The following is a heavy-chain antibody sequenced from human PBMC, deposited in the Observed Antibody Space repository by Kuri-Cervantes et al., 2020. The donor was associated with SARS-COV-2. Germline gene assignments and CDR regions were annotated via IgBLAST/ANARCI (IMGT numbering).Heavy chain of an antibody. CDR2: IYYSGST. J-gene: IGHJ5*02. V-gene: IGHV4-39*07. D-gene: IGHD6-19*01. CDR1: GGSISSSSYY. Sequence: SETLSLTCTVSGGSISSSSYYWGWIHQPPGKGLEWIGSIYYSGSTYYNPSLKSRVTISVDTSKNQFSLKLSSVTAADTAVYYCARRIAVAGTINWFDPWGQGTLVTVSS. CDR3: ARRIAVAGTINWFDP.